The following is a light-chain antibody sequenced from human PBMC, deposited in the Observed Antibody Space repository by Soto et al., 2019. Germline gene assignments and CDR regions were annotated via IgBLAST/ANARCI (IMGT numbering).Light chain of an antibody. CDR1: QSISSW. J-gene: IGKJ1*01. Sequence: DIQMTQSPSTLSASVGDRVTITCRASQSISSWLAWYQQKPGKAPNLLIYKASNLESGVPSRFSGSGSGTEITLTISSLQPDDFATYYCQQYNSSSRTFGQGTKV. CDR2: KAS. V-gene: IGKV1-5*03. CDR3: QQYNSSSRT.